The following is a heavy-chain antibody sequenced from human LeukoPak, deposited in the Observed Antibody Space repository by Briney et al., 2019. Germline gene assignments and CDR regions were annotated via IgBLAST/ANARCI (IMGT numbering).Heavy chain of an antibody. CDR3: ASRLRYYYYYGMDV. Sequence: SEILSLTCTVSGGSISSSSYYWGWIRQPPGKGLEWIGSIYYSGSTYYNPSLKSRVTISVDTSKNQFSLKLSSVTAADTAVYYCASRLRYYYYYGMDVWGQGTTVTVSS. D-gene: IGHD5/OR15-5a*01. CDR1: GGSISSSSYY. V-gene: IGHV4-39*01. CDR2: IYYSGST. J-gene: IGHJ6*02.